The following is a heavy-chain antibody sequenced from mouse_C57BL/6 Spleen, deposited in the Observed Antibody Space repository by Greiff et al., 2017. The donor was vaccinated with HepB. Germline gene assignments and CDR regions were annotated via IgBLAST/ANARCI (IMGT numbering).Heavy chain of an antibody. CDR2: INPNNGGT. J-gene: IGHJ1*03. CDR3: ARGGWLLRYWYFDV. V-gene: IGHV1-18*01. CDR1: GYTFTDYN. D-gene: IGHD2-3*01. Sequence: EVQLQQSGPELVKPGASVKIPCKASGYTFTDYNMDWVKQSHGKSLEWIGDINPNNGGTIYNQKFKGKATLTVDKSSSTAYMELRSLTSEDTAVYYCARGGWLLRYWYFDVWGTGTTVTVSS.